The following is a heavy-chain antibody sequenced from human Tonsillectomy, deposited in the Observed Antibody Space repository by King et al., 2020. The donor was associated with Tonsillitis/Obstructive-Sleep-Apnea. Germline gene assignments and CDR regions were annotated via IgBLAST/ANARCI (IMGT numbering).Heavy chain of an antibody. Sequence: VQLVESGAEVKKPGESLKISCKGSGYRFTTYWIGWVRQMPGKGLEWMGIIYPGDSDTRYSPSFQGQVSISADKSISTAYLQWSSLKASDTAMYYCARHVGYTSGYYSALDYWGQGTLVTVSS. D-gene: IGHD3-22*01. V-gene: IGHV5-51*01. CDR2: IYPGDSDT. CDR1: GYRFTTYW. CDR3: ARHVGYTSGYYSALDY. J-gene: IGHJ4*02.